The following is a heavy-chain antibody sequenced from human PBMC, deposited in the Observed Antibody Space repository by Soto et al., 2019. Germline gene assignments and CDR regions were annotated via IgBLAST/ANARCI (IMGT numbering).Heavy chain of an antibody. Sequence: QVQLVQSGAEVKKPGSSVKVSCKASGGTFSSYTISWVRQAPGQGLEWMGRIIPILGIANYAQKFQGRVTXAXXKSTSAAYMELSSLGSEDTAVYYCARGGDNGGFDYWGQGTLVTVSS. V-gene: IGHV1-69*02. CDR3: ARGGDNGGFDY. CDR1: GGTFSSYT. CDR2: IIPILGIA. J-gene: IGHJ4*02. D-gene: IGHD4-17*01.